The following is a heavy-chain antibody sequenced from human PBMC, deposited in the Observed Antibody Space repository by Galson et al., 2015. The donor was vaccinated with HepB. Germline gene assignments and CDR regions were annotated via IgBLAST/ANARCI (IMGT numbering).Heavy chain of an antibody. Sequence: SVKVSCKASGGTFSSYAISWVRQAPGQGLEWMGGIIPIFGTANYAQKFQGRVTITADESTSTAYMELSSLRSEDTAVYYCAITIRLDIVVVVAATQFDYWGQGTLVTVSS. CDR1: GGTFSSYA. D-gene: IGHD2-15*01. CDR3: AITIRLDIVVVVAATQFDY. CDR2: IIPIFGTA. V-gene: IGHV1-69*13. J-gene: IGHJ4*02.